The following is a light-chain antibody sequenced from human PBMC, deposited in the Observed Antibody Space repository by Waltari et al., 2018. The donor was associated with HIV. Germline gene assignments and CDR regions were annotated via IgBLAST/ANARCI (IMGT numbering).Light chain of an antibody. V-gene: IGKV3-15*01. CDR1: QGVSFN. CDR3: QQYHKWPRIS. J-gene: IGKJ3*01. Sequence: EIVMTQSPATLSASPGQRATLSCRASQGVSFNLAWYQQKPGQAPRLLIHGASTRATDIPVRFSGSGAGTEFTLTINSLQSEDFAVYYCQQYHKWPRISFGPGTKVDI. CDR2: GAS.